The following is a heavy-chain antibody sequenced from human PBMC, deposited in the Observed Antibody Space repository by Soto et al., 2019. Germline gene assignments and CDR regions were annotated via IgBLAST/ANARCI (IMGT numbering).Heavy chain of an antibody. CDR3: PRTDGYFDF. J-gene: IGHJ4*02. CDR2: TYYRSRWYN. CDR1: GDSVSSNSAA. Sequence: SLTLSLTCAISGDSVSSNSAAWKWIRQSPSRGLEWLGRTYYRSRWYNDYAVSVKSRITVNPDTSKNQCSLQLKSVTPEDTAVYSCPRTDGYFDFWGQGILVTVSS. V-gene: IGHV6-1*01.